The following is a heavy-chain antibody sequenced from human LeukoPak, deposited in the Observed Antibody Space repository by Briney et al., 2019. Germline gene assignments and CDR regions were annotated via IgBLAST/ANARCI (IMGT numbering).Heavy chain of an antibody. V-gene: IGHV1-46*01. CDR3: ARDPTGTNFDY. CDR2: INPSGGST. D-gene: IGHD1-1*01. Sequence: ASVKVSCKASGYTFTSYGISWVRQAPGQGLEWMGIINPSGGSTSYAQKFQGRVTMTRDTSTSTVYMELSSLRSEDTAVYYCARDPTGTNFDYWGQGTLVTVSS. J-gene: IGHJ4*02. CDR1: GYTFTSYG.